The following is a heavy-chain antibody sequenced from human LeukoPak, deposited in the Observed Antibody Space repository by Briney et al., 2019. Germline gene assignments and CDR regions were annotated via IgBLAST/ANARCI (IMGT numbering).Heavy chain of an antibody. V-gene: IGHV1-2*02. CDR1: GYTFTGYY. Sequence: GASVKVSCKASGYTFTGYYMHWVRQAPGQGLEWMGWINPNSGGTNYAQKFQGRVTMTRDTSISTAYMELSRLGSDDTAVYYCARSYYYDSSGHNDYWGQGTLVTVSS. D-gene: IGHD3-22*01. CDR2: INPNSGGT. J-gene: IGHJ4*02. CDR3: ARSYYYDSSGHNDY.